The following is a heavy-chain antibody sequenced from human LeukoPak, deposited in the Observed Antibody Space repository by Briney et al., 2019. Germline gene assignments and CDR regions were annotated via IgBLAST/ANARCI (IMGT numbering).Heavy chain of an antibody. D-gene: IGHD4-17*01. CDR3: TRDTHDYDDCPGGY. CDR2: ISSSGSYM. V-gene: IGHV3-21*06. Sequence: GGSLRLSRADSRLTFSSYSVIWVRQAPGKGLEWVSSISSSGSYMYYADSVKGRFTISRDNAKNSVYLQMNTLRAEDTAMYYCTRDTHDYDDCPGGYWGQGTLVTVSS. J-gene: IGHJ4*02. CDR1: RLTFSSYS.